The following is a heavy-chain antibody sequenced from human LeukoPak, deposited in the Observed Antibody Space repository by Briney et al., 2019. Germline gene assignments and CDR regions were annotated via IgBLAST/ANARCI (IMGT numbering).Heavy chain of an antibody. CDR3: ARSEGYSSGWYGVKYWFDP. Sequence: GASVKVSCKSSGHTFTSYYMYWVRQAPGQGLEWMGWINPNSGGTNYAQKFQGRVTMTRDTSISTAYMELSRLRSDDTAVYYCARSEGYSSGWYGVKYWFDPWGQGTLVTVSS. D-gene: IGHD6-19*01. J-gene: IGHJ5*02. CDR1: GHTFTSYY. V-gene: IGHV1-2*02. CDR2: INPNSGGT.